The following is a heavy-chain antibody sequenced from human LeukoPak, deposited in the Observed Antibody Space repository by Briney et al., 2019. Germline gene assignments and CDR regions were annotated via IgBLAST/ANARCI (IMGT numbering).Heavy chain of an antibody. D-gene: IGHD6-13*01. CDR1: GFTFSSYS. V-gene: IGHV3-21*01. Sequence: GGSLRLSCAASGFTFSSYSMNWVRQAPGKGLEWVSSISSSSSYIYYADSVKGRFTISRDNAKNSLYLQMNSLRAEDTAVYYCARDLSGTGYSSSWYPNYYYYYYMDVWGKRTTVTVSS. CDR2: ISSSSSYI. J-gene: IGHJ6*03. CDR3: ARDLSGTGYSSSWYPNYYYYYYMDV.